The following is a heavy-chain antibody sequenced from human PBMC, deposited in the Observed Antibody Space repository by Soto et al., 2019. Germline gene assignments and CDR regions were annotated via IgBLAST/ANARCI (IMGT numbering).Heavy chain of an antibody. CDR1: GFSFSISP. V-gene: IGHV3-30-3*01. D-gene: IGHD7-27*01. CDR2: ISYDGTNK. CDR3: ARDPKTSGGQHWAFNYLDS. Sequence: GGSLRLSCAASGFSFSISPMHWVRQAPGKGPEWVALISYDGTNKFYADSVKGRFTISRDNSKSTLYLQVDSLRPEDAAVYYCARDPKTSGGQHWAFNYLDSWVQGTMVTVSS. J-gene: IGHJ4*02.